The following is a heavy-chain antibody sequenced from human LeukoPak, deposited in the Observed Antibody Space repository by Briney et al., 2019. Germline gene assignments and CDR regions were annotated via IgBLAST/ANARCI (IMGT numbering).Heavy chain of an antibody. CDR2: ISSSSTYI. V-gene: IGHV3-21*01. CDR3: ARGSGWYGSDFDI. J-gene: IGHJ3*02. Sequence: GGSLRLSCAASGFTFSSYSMNWVSQAPGKGLEWVSFISSSSTYIYYADSVKGRFTISRDNAKNSLYLQMNSLRAEDTAVYYCARGSGWYGSDFDIWGQGTMVTVAS. D-gene: IGHD6-13*01. CDR1: GFTFSSYS.